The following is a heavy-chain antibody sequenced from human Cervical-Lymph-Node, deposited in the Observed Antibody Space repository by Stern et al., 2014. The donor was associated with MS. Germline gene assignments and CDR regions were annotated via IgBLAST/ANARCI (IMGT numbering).Heavy chain of an antibody. V-gene: IGHV2-70*15. J-gene: IGHJ4*02. CDR2: IDWDDDK. Sequence: QITLKESGPALVKPTQTLTLTCTFSGFSLSTSGMCVTWNRQPPGKALEWLARIDWDDDKYYSTSLRTRLTISKDTSKNQVVLTMTNMDPVDTATYYCARIRRSGIGPLSVTFDYWGQGTLVTVSS. CDR3: ARIRRSGIGPLSVTFDY. D-gene: IGHD6-13*01. CDR1: GFSLSTSGMC.